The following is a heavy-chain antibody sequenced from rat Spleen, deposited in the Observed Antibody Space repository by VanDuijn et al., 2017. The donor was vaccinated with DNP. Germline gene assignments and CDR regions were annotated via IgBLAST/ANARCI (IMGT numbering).Heavy chain of an antibody. V-gene: IGHV5-7*01. CDR3: ARLDY. Sequence: EVQLVESGGGLVQPGRSLKLSCAASGFTFSDYNMAWVRQAPKKGLEWVATISYDGSSTYYRDSVKGRFTLSRDDAKSTLYLQMDSLRSEDTATYYCARLDYWGQGVMVTVSS. CDR2: ISYDGSST. CDR1: GFTFSDYN. J-gene: IGHJ2*01.